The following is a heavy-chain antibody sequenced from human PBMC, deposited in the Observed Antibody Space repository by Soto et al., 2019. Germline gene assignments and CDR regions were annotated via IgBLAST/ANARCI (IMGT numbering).Heavy chain of an antibody. CDR3: ARSGDYTNYYYYYMDV. V-gene: IGHV4-59*08. CDR1: GDSLSNYY. J-gene: IGHJ6*03. CDR2: IYHSGST. Sequence: SETLSLTCTVSGDSLSNYYWSWIRQPPGKGLEWIGYIYHSGSTKYNPSLKSRVTISVAPSKNQFSLRLSSVTAADSAVYYCARSGDYTNYYYYYMDVWGKGTTVTVSS. D-gene: IGHD4-17*01.